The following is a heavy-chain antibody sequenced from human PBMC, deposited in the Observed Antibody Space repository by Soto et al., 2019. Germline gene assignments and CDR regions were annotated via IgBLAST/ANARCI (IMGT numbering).Heavy chain of an antibody. Sequence: PGGSLRLSCAASGFTFSSYAMHWVRQAPGKGLEWVAVISYDGSNKYYADSVKGRFTISRDNSKNTLYLQMNSLRAEDTAVYYCARDPELGAGMHFDYWGQGTLVTVSS. J-gene: IGHJ4*02. CDR1: GFTFSSYA. V-gene: IGHV3-30-3*01. CDR3: ARDPELGAGMHFDY. D-gene: IGHD3-16*01. CDR2: ISYDGSNK.